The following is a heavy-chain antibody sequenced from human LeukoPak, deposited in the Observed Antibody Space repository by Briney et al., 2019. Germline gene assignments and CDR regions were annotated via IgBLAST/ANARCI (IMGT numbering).Heavy chain of an antibody. J-gene: IGHJ4*02. Sequence: GGSLRLSCAASGFTFSDYYMSWIRQAPGKGLEWVSYISSSGSTIYYADSVKGRFTISRDNAKNSLYLQMNSLRAEDTAVYYCARGRRGGVRGVIITYFDYWGQGTLVTVSS. CDR3: ARGRRGGVRGVIITYFDY. CDR1: GFTFSDYY. CDR2: ISSSGSTI. V-gene: IGHV3-11*01. D-gene: IGHD3-10*01.